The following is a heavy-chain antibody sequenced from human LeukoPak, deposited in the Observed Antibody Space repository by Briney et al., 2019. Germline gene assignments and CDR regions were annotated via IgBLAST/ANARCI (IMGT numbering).Heavy chain of an antibody. CDR3: ARDPSSLRDSFDY. CDR1: GFTFGSYW. CDR2: IKEDGSEK. V-gene: IGHV3-7*01. Sequence: GGSLRLSCAASGFTFGSYWMNWVRQVPGKGLEWVANIKEDGSEKYYVDSAKGRFTISRDNAKNSLFLQMNSLRAEDTAVYYCARDPSSLRDSFDYWGQGTLVTVSS. J-gene: IGHJ4*02.